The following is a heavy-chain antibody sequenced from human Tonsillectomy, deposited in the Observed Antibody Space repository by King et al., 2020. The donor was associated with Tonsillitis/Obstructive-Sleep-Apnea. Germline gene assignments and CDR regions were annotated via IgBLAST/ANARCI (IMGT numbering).Heavy chain of an antibody. D-gene: IGHD2-15*01. Sequence: VQLVESGGGLVQPGGSLRLSCAASGFTFSNYNMNWVRQAPGKGLEWVSYIIRSSSTIYYADSVKGRFTISRDNAKNSLYLQMNKLGDEETAVYYCARSAVNWFDPWGQGTLVTVSS. CDR2: IIRSSSTI. CDR3: ARSAVNWFDP. J-gene: IGHJ5*02. CDR1: GFTFSNYN. V-gene: IGHV3-48*02.